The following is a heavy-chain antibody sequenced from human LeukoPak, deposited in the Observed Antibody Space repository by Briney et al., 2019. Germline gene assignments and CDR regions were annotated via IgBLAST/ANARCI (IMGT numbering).Heavy chain of an antibody. CDR3: ARVVSSIVGASPHDY. CDR1: GYTFTGYY. V-gene: IGHV1-46*01. D-gene: IGHD1-26*01. CDR2: INPSGGST. Sequence: ASVKVSCKASGYTFTGYYMHWVRQAPGQGLEWMGIINPSGGSTSYAQKFQGRVTMTRDMSTSTAYMELRSLRSDDTAVYYCARVVSSIVGASPHDYWGQGTLVTVSS. J-gene: IGHJ4*02.